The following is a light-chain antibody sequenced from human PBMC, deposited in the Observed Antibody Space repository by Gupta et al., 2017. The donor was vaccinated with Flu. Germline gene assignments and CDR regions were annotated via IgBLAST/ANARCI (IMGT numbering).Light chain of an antibody. CDR2: NVN. CDR1: SSDVGGYNY. J-gene: IGLJ2*01. Sequence: SSDVGGYNYVSWYQHHPGRAPKLMIFNVNDRPSGISNRFSGSKSGNTASLTISGLQAEDEANYYCASFTRSPTLVVFGGGTKLTVL. CDR3: ASFTRSPTLVV. V-gene: IGLV2-14*03.